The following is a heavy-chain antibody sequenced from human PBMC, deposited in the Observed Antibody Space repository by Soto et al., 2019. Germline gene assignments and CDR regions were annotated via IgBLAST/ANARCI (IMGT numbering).Heavy chain of an antibody. D-gene: IGHD6-19*01. CDR1: GYTFTNYA. Sequence: QVQLVQSGADVSKPGASVRISCKASGYTFTNYAVNWMRQAPGQSLEWMGWINAGNGHTKYSQNYQCRITLTRGASANTVDMELSSLSSEDTALYFCARGIGERSSGWYYFDSWGQGTLVTVSS. CDR2: INAGNGHT. CDR3: ARGIGERSSGWYYFDS. J-gene: IGHJ4*02. V-gene: IGHV1-3*01.